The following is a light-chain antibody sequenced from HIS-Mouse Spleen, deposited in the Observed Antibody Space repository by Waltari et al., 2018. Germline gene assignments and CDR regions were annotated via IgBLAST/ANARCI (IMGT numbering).Light chain of an antibody. CDR2: KDR. CDR1: ALPTQD. Sequence: DLPQPPSVSLSPGQTARITSTGDALPTQDAYWYQQKPGQAPVLVIYKDRERPSGIPERFSGSSSGTTVTLTISGVQAEDEADYYCQSADSSGTYWVFGGGTKLTVL. V-gene: IGLV3-25*03. CDR3: QSADSSGTYWV. J-gene: IGLJ3*02.